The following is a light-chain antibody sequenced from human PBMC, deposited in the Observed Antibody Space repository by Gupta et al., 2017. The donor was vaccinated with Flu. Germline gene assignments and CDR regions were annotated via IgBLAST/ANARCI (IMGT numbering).Light chain of an antibody. Sequence: PSSLSASLGDRVTIICRASQSITMYLNWYQQKAGKAPRLLIYAASRLQSGVPSRFSGSGSGTDFTLTINGLQPEDIATYYCQQSDSAPRAFGQGTKVEIK. V-gene: IGKV1-39*01. J-gene: IGKJ1*01. CDR3: QQSDSAPRA. CDR2: AAS. CDR1: QSITMY.